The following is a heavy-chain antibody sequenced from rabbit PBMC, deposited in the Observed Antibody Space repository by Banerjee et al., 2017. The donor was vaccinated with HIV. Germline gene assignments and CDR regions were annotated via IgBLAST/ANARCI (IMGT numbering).Heavy chain of an antibody. D-gene: IGHD1-1*01. CDR1: GFSFSTSYW. J-gene: IGHJ4*01. Sequence: QSLEESGGDLVKPGASLTLTCTASGFSFSTSYWICWVRQAPGKGLEWIACIYAGSSGSTYYASWAKGRFTISKTSSTTVTLQMTSLTAADTATYFCARDIGSNGINYDPFNLWGQGTLVTVS. CDR3: ARDIGSNGINYDPFNL. CDR2: IYAGSSGST. V-gene: IGHV1S40*01.